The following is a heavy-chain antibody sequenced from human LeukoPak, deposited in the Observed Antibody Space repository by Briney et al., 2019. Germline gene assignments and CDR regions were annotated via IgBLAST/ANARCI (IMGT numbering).Heavy chain of an antibody. CDR1: GGSFSGYY. J-gene: IGHJ4*02. CDR3: ARHQDTAMVIAYYFDY. D-gene: IGHD5-18*01. Sequence: SETLSLTCAVYGGSFSGYYWSWIRQPPGKGLEWIGEINHSGSTNYNPSLKSRVTISVDTSKNQFSLKLSSVTAADTAVYYCARHQDTAMVIAYYFDYWGQGTLVTVSS. CDR2: INHSGST. V-gene: IGHV4-34*01.